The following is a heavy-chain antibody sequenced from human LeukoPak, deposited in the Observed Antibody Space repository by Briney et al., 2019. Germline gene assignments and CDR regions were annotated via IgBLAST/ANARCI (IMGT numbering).Heavy chain of an antibody. J-gene: IGHJ4*02. D-gene: IGHD3-16*02. CDR3: ARRVWGTNRYTDC. CDR2: IYAGGNT. Sequence: PGGSLRLSCAASGFTVCTNYMSWVRQAPGQGLAWVSIIYAGGNTYYADSVKGRFTISRDNSKNTLYLQMNSLRAEDTAVYYCARRVWGTNRYTDCWGQGTLVTVSS. CDR1: GFTVCTNY. V-gene: IGHV3-53*01.